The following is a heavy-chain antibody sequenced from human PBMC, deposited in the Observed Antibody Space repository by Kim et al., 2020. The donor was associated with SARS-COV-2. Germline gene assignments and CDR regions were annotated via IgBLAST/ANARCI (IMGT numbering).Heavy chain of an antibody. D-gene: IGHD3-22*01. CDR1: GLTFDDSA. V-gene: IGHV3-30-3*01. Sequence: GGSLRLSCAASGLTFDDSAMNWVRQAPGKGLEWVAVISYDGRNKYYADSVRGRFTISRDNSKSTLYLQMNILRVEDTAVYYCARGNYYESLSLSDYYNG. CDR2: ISYDGRNK. CDR3: ARGNYYESLSLSDYYNG. J-gene: IGHJ6*01.